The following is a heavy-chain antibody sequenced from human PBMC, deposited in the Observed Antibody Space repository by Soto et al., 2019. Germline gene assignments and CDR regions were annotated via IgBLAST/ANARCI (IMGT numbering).Heavy chain of an antibody. V-gene: IGHV4-59*01. J-gene: IGHJ4*02. D-gene: IGHD3-10*02. CDR1: GGSISSYY. CDR2: IYYSGST. Sequence: KPSETLSLTCTVSGGSISSYYWSWIRQPPGKGLEWIGYIYYSGSTNYSPSLKSRVTISVDTSKNQFSLKLSSVTAADTAVYYCASMPRHLFGESYYFDYWGQGTLVTVSS. CDR3: ASMPRHLFGESYYFDY.